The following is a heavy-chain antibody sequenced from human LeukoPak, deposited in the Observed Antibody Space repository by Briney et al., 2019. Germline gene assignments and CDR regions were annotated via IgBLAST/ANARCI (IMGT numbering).Heavy chain of an antibody. D-gene: IGHD3-10*01. CDR1: GFIFSSHG. Sequence: GRSLRLSCAASGFIFSSHGMHWGRQAPGKGLEWVAVISYDESNKYAGSVKGRFTISRDNSKNTLYLQMNSLRAEDTAVYYCAKGLGYYDPGESYYYGMDVWGQGTTVTVSS. J-gene: IGHJ6*02. CDR3: AKGLGYYDPGESYYYGMDV. V-gene: IGHV3-30*18. CDR2: ISYDESNK.